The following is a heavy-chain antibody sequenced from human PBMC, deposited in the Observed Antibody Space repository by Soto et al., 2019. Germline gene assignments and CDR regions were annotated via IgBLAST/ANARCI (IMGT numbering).Heavy chain of an antibody. CDR1: GYTFTRYY. D-gene: IGHD5-12*01. Sequence: QVQLVQSGAEVKKPGASVKVSCKASGYTFTRYYIHWVRQAPGQGLERMGIINPSGGSTSYAQKFQGRVTMTRDTSTSTVYMEVSSLRAEDTAVYYCARPPSGYDGYSYWGQGTLVNVSS. CDR3: ARPPSGYDGYSY. V-gene: IGHV1-46*03. J-gene: IGHJ4*02. CDR2: INPSGGST.